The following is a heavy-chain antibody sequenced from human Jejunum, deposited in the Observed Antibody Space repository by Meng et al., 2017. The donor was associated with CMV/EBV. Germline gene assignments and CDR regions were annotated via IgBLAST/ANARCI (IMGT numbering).Heavy chain of an antibody. CDR3: AKRDCIGSGCGFYYFDS. D-gene: IGHD6-19*01. CDR2: IQYDGSDK. CDR1: GFIFSNYG. J-gene: IGHJ4*02. V-gene: IGHV3-30*02. Sequence: QVELVESGGGVVQPGGSLRLSCAASGFIFSNYGMHWVRQAPGKGLEWVAFIQYDGSDKYYADSVRGRFTISRDNSKNMLYLQMNNVRAEDTAVYHCAKRDCIGSGCGFYYFDSWGQGTLVTVSS.